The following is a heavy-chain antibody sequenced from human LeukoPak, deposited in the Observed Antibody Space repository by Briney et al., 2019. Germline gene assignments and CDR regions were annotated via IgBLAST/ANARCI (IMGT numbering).Heavy chain of an antibody. V-gene: IGHV4-39*07. J-gene: IGHJ4*02. CDR3: ARVTSWLVEDY. D-gene: IGHD6-19*01. Sequence: PSETLSLTCTVSGGSISSSSYYWGWIRQPPGKGLEWIGSIYYSGSTYYNPSLKSRVTISVDTSKNQFSLKLSSVTAADTAVYYCARVTSWLVEDYWGQGTLVTVSS. CDR2: IYYSGST. CDR1: GGSISSSSYY.